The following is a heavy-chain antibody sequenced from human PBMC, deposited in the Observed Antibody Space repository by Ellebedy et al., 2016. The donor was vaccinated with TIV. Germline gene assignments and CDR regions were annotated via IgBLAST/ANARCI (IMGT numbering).Heavy chain of an antibody. CDR3: AKGGDYYGSGSYFAY. CDR1: GFTVSSNY. CDR2: ISGSGDST. Sequence: GESLKISCAASGFTVSSNYMSWVRQAPGKGLELVAAISGSGDSTYYADSVKGHFIISRDNSKNTLHLQMNSLRAEDTAVYYCAKGGDYYGSGSYFAYWGQGTLVTVSS. V-gene: IGHV3-23*01. D-gene: IGHD3-10*01. J-gene: IGHJ4*02.